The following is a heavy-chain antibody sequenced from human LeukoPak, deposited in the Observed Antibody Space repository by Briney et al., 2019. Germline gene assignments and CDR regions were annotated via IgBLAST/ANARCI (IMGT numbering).Heavy chain of an antibody. Sequence: GASVKVSCKASGGTFSSYAINWVRQAPGQGLEWLGWISADNGDTNYAQKFQGRVTMTTDTSTTTVYMQLRSLRSDDTAVYYCARSDTPMEAFDSWGQGTLVTVSS. V-gene: IGHV1-18*01. J-gene: IGHJ4*02. CDR2: ISADNGDT. CDR3: ARSDTPMEAFDS. CDR1: GGTFSSYA. D-gene: IGHD5-18*01.